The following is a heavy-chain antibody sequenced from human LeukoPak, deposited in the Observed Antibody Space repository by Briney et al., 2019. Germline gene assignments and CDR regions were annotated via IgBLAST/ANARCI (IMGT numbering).Heavy chain of an antibody. Sequence: GGPLTLSCAVSGFTFSTYSMKWVRQARGKGGEWVSYISNSGNNIYYADSVKRVYTIPRENEKNSLYPKKNSLSADDTAVYYCARDRDTSFLRADYCGQGALFTVSS. CDR2: ISNSGNNI. CDR1: GFTFSTYS. CDR3: ARDRDTSFLRADY. J-gene: IGHJ4*02. D-gene: IGHD5-18*01. V-gene: IGHV3-48*04.